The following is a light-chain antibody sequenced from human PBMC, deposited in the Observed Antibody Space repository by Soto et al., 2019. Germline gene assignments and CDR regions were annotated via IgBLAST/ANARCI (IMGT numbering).Light chain of an antibody. Sequence: QSVLTQPPSVSAAPGQKVTISCSGSSSNIMSNYISWYQHLPGTAPKLLIYDNDQRPSGIPDRFSGSKSGTSATLGITGLQTGDEAEYFCATWDSRLSLGVFGGGTKLTVL. CDR1: SSNIMSNY. CDR3: ATWDSRLSLGV. V-gene: IGLV1-51*01. J-gene: IGLJ3*02. CDR2: DND.